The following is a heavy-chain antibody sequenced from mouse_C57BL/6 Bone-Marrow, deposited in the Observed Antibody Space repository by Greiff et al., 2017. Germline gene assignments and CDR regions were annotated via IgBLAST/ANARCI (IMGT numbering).Heavy chain of an antibody. J-gene: IGHJ1*03. CDR2: IYPGDGDT. CDR3: ARAPIYYYGSRYVDV. V-gene: IGHV1-82*01. Sequence: QVQLQQSGPELVKPGASVKISCKASGYAFSSSWMNWVKQRPGKGLGWIGRIYPGDGDTNYNGKFKGKATLTADKSSSTAYMQLSSLTSEDSAVYFCARAPIYYYGSRYVDVWGTGTTVTVAS. CDR1: GYAFSSSW. D-gene: IGHD1-1*01.